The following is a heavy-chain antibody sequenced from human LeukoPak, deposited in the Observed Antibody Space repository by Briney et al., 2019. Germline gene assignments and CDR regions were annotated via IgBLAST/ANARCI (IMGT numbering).Heavy chain of an antibody. CDR1: GGSISSYY. CDR2: IYYSGST. Sequence: SETLSLTCTVSGGSISSYYWSWIRQPPGKGLEWIGYIYYSGSTNYNPSLKSRVTISVDKSKNQFSLKLSSVPAADTAVYYCARGVVVAATRYYYYYMDVWGKGTTVTVSS. J-gene: IGHJ6*03. V-gene: IGHV4-59*01. CDR3: ARGVVVAATRYYYYYMDV. D-gene: IGHD2-15*01.